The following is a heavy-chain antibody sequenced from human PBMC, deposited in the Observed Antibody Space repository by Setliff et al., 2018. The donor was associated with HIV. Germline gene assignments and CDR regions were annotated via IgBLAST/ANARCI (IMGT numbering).Heavy chain of an antibody. CDR3: SRGWGHDGFDF. J-gene: IGHJ3*01. CDR1: GRSFSGYY. Sequence: PSETLSLTCAVYGRSFSGYYWNWIRQSPGKGLEWIGEINHSGGTNYNPSLKSRVTMSIETSKNQFSLNVSSVTAADKAVYFCSRGWGHDGFDFWGKGTMVTV. V-gene: IGHV4-34*01. D-gene: IGHD7-27*01. CDR2: INHSGGT.